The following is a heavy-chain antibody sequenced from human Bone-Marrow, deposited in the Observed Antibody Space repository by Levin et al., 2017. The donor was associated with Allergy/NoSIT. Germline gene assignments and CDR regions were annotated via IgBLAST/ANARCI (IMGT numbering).Heavy chain of an antibody. D-gene: IGHD2-15*01. CDR1: GYTFTSYG. Sequence: ASVKVSCKASGYTFTSYGISWVRQAPGQGLEWMGWISAYNGNTNYAQKLQGRVTMTTDTSTSTAYMELRSLRSDDTAVYYCARYIVVVVAATWRPFDYWGQGTLVTVSS. CDR3: ARYIVVVVAATWRPFDY. J-gene: IGHJ4*02. V-gene: IGHV1-18*01. CDR2: ISAYNGNT.